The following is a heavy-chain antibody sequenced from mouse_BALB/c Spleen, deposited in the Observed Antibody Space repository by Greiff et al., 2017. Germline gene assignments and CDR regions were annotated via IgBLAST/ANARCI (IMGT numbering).Heavy chain of an antibody. Sequence: EVMVVESGGGLVKPGGSLKLSCAASGFTFSSYTMSWVRQTPEKRLEWVATISSGGSYTYYPDSVKGRFTISRDNAKNTLYLQMSSLKSEDTAMYYCTRAGDYYGSSEGYFDVWGAGTTVTVSS. CDR3: TRAGDYYGSSEGYFDV. V-gene: IGHV5-6-4*01. CDR1: GFTFSSYT. D-gene: IGHD1-1*01. J-gene: IGHJ1*01. CDR2: ISSGGSYT.